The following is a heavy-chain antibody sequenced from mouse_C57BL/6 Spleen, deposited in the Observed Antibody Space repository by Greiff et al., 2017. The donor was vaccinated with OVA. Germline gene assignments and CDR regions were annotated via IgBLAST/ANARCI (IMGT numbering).Heavy chain of an antibody. CDR1: GYTFTSYW. D-gene: IGHD2-5*01. CDR3: ARSAYYSNYGGGFDY. V-gene: IGHV1-52*01. CDR2: IDPSDSEP. Sequence: QVQLQQPGAELVRPGSSVKLSCKASGYTFTSYWMHWVKQRPIQGLEWIGNIDPSDSEPHYNQKFKDKATLPVDKSSSTAYMQLSSLTSEDSAVYYCARSAYYSNYGGGFDYWGQGTTLTVSS. J-gene: IGHJ2*01.